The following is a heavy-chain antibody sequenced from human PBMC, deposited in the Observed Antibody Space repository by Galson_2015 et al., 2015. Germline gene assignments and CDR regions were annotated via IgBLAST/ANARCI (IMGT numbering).Heavy chain of an antibody. CDR2: INHSGST. D-gene: IGHD6-19*01. J-gene: IGHJ6*03. Sequence: ETLSLTCAVYGGSFGVYYWSWIRQPPGKGLEWIGEINHSGSTNYNPSLKSRVTISVDTSKNQFSLKLRSVTAADTAVYYCARTKAVAAVWANYYYMDVWGKGTTVTVSS. CDR3: ARTKAVAAVWANYYYMDV. V-gene: IGHV4-34*01. CDR1: GGSFGVYY.